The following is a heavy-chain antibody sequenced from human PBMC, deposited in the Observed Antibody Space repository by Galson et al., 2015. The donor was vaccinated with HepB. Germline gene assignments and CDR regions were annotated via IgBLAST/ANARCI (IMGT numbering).Heavy chain of an antibody. D-gene: IGHD1-26*01. V-gene: IGHV3-7*01. Sequence: SLRLSCAASGLTFSSYSMNWVRQAPGKGLEWVANIKQDASGKYYVDSVKGRFTISRDNAKNSLYLQMNSLRVEDTAVYYCARDGGSGSRIVGATNYWGQGTLVTVSS. CDR3: ARDGGSGSRIVGATNY. CDR1: GLTFSSYS. CDR2: IKQDASGK. J-gene: IGHJ4*02.